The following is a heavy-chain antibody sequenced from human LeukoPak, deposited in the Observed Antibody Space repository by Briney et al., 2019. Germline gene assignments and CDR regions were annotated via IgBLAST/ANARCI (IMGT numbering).Heavy chain of an antibody. CDR2: ISSSSSYI. CDR3: ARGRYCSSTSCYIVPNWFDP. J-gene: IGHJ5*02. CDR1: EFTFSSYS. V-gene: IGHV3-21*01. Sequence: GGSLRLSCAASEFTFSSYSMNWVRQAPGKGLEWVSSISSSSSYIYYADSVKGRFTISRDNAKNSLYLQMNSLRAEDTAVYYCARGRYCSSTSCYIVPNWFDPWGQGTLVTVSS. D-gene: IGHD2-2*02.